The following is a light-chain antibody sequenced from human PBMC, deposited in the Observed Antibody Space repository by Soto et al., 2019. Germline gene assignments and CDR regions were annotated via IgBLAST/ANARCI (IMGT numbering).Light chain of an antibody. V-gene: IGKV3-20*01. CDR1: QRVSSSY. Sequence: EIVLTQSPGTLSLSPGERATLSCRASQRVSSSYLAWYQQKPGQAPRLLIYGASTRAAGLPDRFSGSSSGTDFTLIISRLQPDDFVVYFCQRYGSSPPFTFGQGTKVEI. CDR2: GAS. CDR3: QRYGSSPPFT. J-gene: IGKJ2*01.